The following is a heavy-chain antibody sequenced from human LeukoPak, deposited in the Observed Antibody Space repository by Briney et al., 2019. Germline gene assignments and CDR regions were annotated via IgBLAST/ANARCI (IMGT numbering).Heavy chain of an antibody. J-gene: IGHJ4*02. V-gene: IGHV4-59*01. CDR2: IYYSGST. Sequence: PSETLSLTCTVSGGSISSYYWRWLRQPPGKGLEWIGYIYYSGSTNYNPSLKSRVTISVDTSKNPFSLKLSSVTAADTAVYYCARARHPRYSSSWTDLDYWGQGTLVTVSS. D-gene: IGHD6-13*01. CDR1: GGSISSYY. CDR3: ARARHPRYSSSWTDLDY.